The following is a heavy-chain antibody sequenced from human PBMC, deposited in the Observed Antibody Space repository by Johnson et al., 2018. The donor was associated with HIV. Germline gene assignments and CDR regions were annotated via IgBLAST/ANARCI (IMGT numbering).Heavy chain of an antibody. J-gene: IGHJ3*02. CDR1: GFTFSSYA. V-gene: IGHV3-23*03. CDR2: IYSGGST. Sequence: QLVESGGGLVQPGGSLRLSCAASGFTFSSYAMSWVRQAPGKGLEWVSVIYSGGSTYYADSVKGRFTISRDTSKNTLYFQMNGLRAEDTAVYYCAKQNRGAFDIWGQGTMVTVSS. CDR3: AKQNRGAFDI.